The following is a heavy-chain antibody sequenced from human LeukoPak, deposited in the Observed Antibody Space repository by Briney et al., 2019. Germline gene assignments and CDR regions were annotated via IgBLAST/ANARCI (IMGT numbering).Heavy chain of an antibody. Sequence: GGSLRLSCVASGFTVSSNYLSWVRQAPGKGLEWVSVIYSGGSTYYADSVKGRFTISRGNAKNTLYLQMNSLRVEDTAVYYCVRALTGIDDFWGQGTLVTVSS. D-gene: IGHD1-20*01. CDR2: IYSGGST. CDR1: GFTVSSNY. V-gene: IGHV3-66*01. CDR3: VRALTGIDDF. J-gene: IGHJ4*02.